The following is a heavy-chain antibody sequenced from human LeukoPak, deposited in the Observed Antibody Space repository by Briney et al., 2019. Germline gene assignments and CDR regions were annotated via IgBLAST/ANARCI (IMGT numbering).Heavy chain of an antibody. D-gene: IGHD4-23*01. J-gene: IGHJ4*02. Sequence: GGSLRLSCAASGFTFSSYWMNWVRQAPGKGLVWVSRIASDGSSTTYADSVKGRFSISRDNAKNTLYLQMNGLRAEDTAVYYCAKDFRYGGNSPFDYWGQGTLVTVSS. CDR3: AKDFRYGGNSPFDY. V-gene: IGHV3-74*01. CDR1: GFTFSSYW. CDR2: IASDGSST.